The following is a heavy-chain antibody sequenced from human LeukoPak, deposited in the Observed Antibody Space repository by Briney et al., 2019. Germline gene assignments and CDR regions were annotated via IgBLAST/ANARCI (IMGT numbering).Heavy chain of an antibody. J-gene: IGHJ4*02. V-gene: IGHV4-59*12. CDR2: IFYSGST. Sequence: SETLSHTCSVSDVSSDSITSYYWSWIRQPPGKGLEWIGNIFYSGSTNYNPSLKSRVTISVDTSKNQFSLKLSSVTAADTAVYYCARGLTNLPPGGYWGQGTLVTVSS. D-gene: IGHD2-8*01. CDR1: DVSSDSITSYY. CDR3: ARGLTNLPPGGY.